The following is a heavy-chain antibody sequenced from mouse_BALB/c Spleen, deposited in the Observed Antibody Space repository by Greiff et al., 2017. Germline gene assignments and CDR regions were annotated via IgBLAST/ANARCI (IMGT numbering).Heavy chain of an antibody. D-gene: IGHD2-1*01. CDR2: IRNKANGYTT. V-gene: IGHV7-3*02. CDR3: ARSPYGNYVGYFDV. Sequence: EVMLVESGGGLVQPGGSLRLSCATSGFTFTDYYMSWVRQPPGKALEWLGFIRNKANGYTTEYSASVKGRFTISRDNSQSILYLQMNTLRAEDSATYYCARSPYGNYVGYFDVWGAGTTVTVSS. J-gene: IGHJ1*01. CDR1: GFTFTDYY.